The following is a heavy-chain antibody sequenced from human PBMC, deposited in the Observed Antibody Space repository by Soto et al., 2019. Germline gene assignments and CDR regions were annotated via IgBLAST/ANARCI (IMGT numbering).Heavy chain of an antibody. CDR3: ASQSDFWSGYYHDYYYGMDV. V-gene: IGHV3-7*03. D-gene: IGHD3-3*01. Sequence: PGGSLRLSCAASGFTFSSYWMSWVRQAPGKGLEWVANIKQDGSEKYYVDSVKGRFTISRDNAKNSLYLQMNSLRAEDTAVYYCASQSDFWSGYYHDYYYGMDVWGQGTTVTVSS. CDR2: IKQDGSEK. J-gene: IGHJ6*02. CDR1: GFTFSSYW.